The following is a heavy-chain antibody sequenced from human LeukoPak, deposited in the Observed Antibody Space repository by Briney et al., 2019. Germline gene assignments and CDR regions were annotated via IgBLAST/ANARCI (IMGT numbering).Heavy chain of an antibody. D-gene: IGHD3-3*01. CDR2: ISGSGGST. J-gene: IGHJ3*02. V-gene: IGHV3-23*01. CDR3: AREALEWSPPDI. Sequence: GGSLRLSCAVSGFTFSSSGMSWVRQAPGKGLEWVSVISGSGGSTDYADSVKGRFTISRDNSKNTLYLQMNNMRTEDTAVYYCAREALEWSPPDIWGQGTTVTVSS. CDR1: GFTFSSSG.